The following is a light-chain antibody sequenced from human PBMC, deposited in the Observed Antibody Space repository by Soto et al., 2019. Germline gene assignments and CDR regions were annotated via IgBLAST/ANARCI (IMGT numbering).Light chain of an antibody. V-gene: IGKV3-15*01. CDR2: GAS. CDR1: QSVASN. CDR3: QQYHNWPPQYT. Sequence: EIVMTQSPASLSVSPGDGATLSCRASQSVASNVAWYQQKPGQGPRLLIHGASTRDVGVPARFSGSGSGTDFTLTISILQSEDFAVYYCQQYHNWPPQYTFCQGTKLQIK. J-gene: IGKJ2*01.